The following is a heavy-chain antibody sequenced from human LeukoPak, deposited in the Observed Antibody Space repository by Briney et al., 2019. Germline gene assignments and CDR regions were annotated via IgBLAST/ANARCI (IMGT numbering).Heavy chain of an antibody. D-gene: IGHD3-9*01. Sequence: ASVKVSCKASGYTFTSYYMHWVRQAPGQGLEWMGIINPSGGSTSYAQKFQGRVTMTRDMSTSTVYMELSRLRSDDTAVYYCARDGYDILTGYYGLDYWGQGTLVTVSS. CDR1: GYTFTSYY. J-gene: IGHJ4*02. V-gene: IGHV1-46*01. CDR2: INPSGGST. CDR3: ARDGYDILTGYYGLDY.